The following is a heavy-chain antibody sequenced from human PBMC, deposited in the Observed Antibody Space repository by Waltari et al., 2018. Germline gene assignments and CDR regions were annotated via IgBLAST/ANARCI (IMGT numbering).Heavy chain of an antibody. CDR3: ARQLEGELPPTFDY. V-gene: IGHV5-51*01. Sequence: EVQLVQSGAAVKKPGESLKISCKGSGYSFTSYWISWVRQRPGKGLEWMGILSPGYSDTRYSPSFQGQVTISADKSISTAYLQWSSLKASDTAMYYCARQLEGELPPTFDYWGQGTLVTVSS. CDR1: GYSFTSYW. J-gene: IGHJ4*02. D-gene: IGHD1-26*01. CDR2: LSPGYSDT.